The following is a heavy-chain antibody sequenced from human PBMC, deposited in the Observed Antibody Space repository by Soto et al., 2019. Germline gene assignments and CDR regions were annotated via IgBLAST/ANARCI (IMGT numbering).Heavy chain of an antibody. V-gene: IGHV3-48*03. J-gene: IGHJ6*02. CDR3: ARGPNDYSSSYYYYGMDV. D-gene: IGHD4-4*01. CDR1: GFTFSSYE. Sequence: PGGSLRLSCAASGFTFSSYEMNWVRQASGKGLEWVSYISSSGSTIYYADSVKGRFTISRDNAKNSLYLQMNSLRAEDTAVYYCARGPNDYSSSYYYYGMDVWGQGTTVTVSS. CDR2: ISSSGSTI.